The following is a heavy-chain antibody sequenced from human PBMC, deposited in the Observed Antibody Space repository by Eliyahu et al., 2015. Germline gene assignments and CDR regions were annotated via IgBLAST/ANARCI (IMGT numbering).Heavy chain of an antibody. CDR1: GXSIRSPTYY. Sequence: QVALQESGPGLVKPAETLSLTCIVXGXSIRSPTYYWSWIRQAPGKGLEWIGSISYSGGTFYNPSLKSRLTISVDTSKSQFSLKLNSVTAADTAVYYCSRGDGRGWFLGLIDHWGQGILVTVSS. J-gene: IGHJ4*02. CDR3: SRGDGRGWFLGLIDH. D-gene: IGHD6-19*01. CDR2: ISYSGGT. V-gene: IGHV4-39*01.